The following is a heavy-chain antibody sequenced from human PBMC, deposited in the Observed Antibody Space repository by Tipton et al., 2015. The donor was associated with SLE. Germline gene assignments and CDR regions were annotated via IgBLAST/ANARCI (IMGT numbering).Heavy chain of an antibody. D-gene: IGHD3-10*01. CDR2: IHHSGST. V-gene: IGHV4-38-2*02. CDR1: GYSISSGYY. J-gene: IGHJ6*02. CDR3: ARDPPSSYYYGMDV. Sequence: TLSLTCAVSGYSISSGYYWAWIRQPPGKGLEWIASIHHSGSTYYNPSLKSRVTMSVDTSKNQFSLRLTSVTAADTAVYFCARDPPSSYYYGMDVWGRGATVTVSS.